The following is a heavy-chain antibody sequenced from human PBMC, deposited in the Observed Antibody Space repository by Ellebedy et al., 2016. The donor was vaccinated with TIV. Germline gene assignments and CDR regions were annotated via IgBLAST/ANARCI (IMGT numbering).Heavy chain of an antibody. D-gene: IGHD3-9*01. Sequence: PSETLSLTCTVSGDSISNYFWSWIRQPPGKGLEWIRYIHNSGNTNYRPSLKSRVTISVDMSKNQFSLKLSSVTAADTAVYYCAREQLDILTGDQKGFDSWGQGTLVTVSS. CDR1: GDSISNYF. V-gene: IGHV4-59*01. CDR3: AREQLDILTGDQKGFDS. CDR2: IHNSGNT. J-gene: IGHJ4*02.